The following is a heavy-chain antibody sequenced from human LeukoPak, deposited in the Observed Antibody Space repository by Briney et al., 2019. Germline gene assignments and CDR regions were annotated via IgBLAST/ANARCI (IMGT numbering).Heavy chain of an antibody. Sequence: PGGSLRLSCAVFGSGFPFSNAWMSWVRQAPGKGLEWVAVIWYDGSNKYYADSVKGRFTISRDNSKNTLYLQMNSLRAEDTAVCYCARDQAYYDFWSGYFGVPQQKYYYYGMDVWGQGTTVTVSS. J-gene: IGHJ6*02. V-gene: IGHV3-33*08. CDR2: IWYDGSNK. CDR1: GFPFSNAW. CDR3: ARDQAYYDFWSGYFGVPQQKYYYYGMDV. D-gene: IGHD3-3*01.